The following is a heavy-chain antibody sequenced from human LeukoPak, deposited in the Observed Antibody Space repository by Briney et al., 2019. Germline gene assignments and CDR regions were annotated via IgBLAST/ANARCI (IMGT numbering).Heavy chain of an antibody. CDR1: GFTFSSYG. Sequence: GGSLRLSCAASGFTFSSYGIHWVRQAPGKGLEWVAFIQFDGSNQYYADSVKGRFTISRDNSKNTLYVQMNSLRAEDTAVYYCAKGDYYYFDYWGQGTLVTVSS. D-gene: IGHD2/OR15-2a*01. V-gene: IGHV3-30*02. CDR2: IQFDGSNQ. CDR3: AKGDYYYFDY. J-gene: IGHJ4*02.